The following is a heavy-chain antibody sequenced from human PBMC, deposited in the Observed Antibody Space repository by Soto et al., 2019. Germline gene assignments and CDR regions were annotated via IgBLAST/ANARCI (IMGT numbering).Heavy chain of an antibody. Sequence: PSETLALTCAVYGGSFSGYSWSWIRQPPGKGLEWIGEINHSGSTKYNPSLKRRVTISEDTSENKFSLELSSVTAADTAVYYCARAAMIYGDYAFYWGQGTLVTV. CDR3: ARAAMIYGDYAFY. J-gene: IGHJ4*02. CDR1: GGSFSGYS. D-gene: IGHD4-17*01. V-gene: IGHV4-34*01. CDR2: INHSGST.